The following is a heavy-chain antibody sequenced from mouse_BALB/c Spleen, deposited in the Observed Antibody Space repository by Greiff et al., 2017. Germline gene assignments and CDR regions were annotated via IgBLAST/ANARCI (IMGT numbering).Heavy chain of an antibody. Sequence: EVQVVESGGGLVQPGGSLKLSCAASGFTFSSYGMSWVRQTPDKRLELVATINSNGGSTYYPDSVKGRFTISRDNAKNTLYLQMSSLKSEDTAMYYCAREHYGDYCDYWGQGTTLTVSS. CDR1: GFTFSSYG. V-gene: IGHV5-6-3*01. CDR2: INSNGGST. CDR3: AREHYGDYCDY. D-gene: IGHD1-1*01. J-gene: IGHJ2*01.